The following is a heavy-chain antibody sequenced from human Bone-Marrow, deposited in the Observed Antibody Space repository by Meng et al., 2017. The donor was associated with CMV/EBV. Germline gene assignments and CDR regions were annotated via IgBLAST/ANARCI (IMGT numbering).Heavy chain of an antibody. CDR3: ARDFSSVLNYIAF. CDR2: ISSSGSIR. D-gene: IGHD6-6*01. Sequence: GESLKISCAASGFTFSDYYMTWIRQAPGKGLEWLSHISSSGSIRHYADSVKGRFTISRDNAKNSLYLQMNSLRAEDTAVYYCARDFSSVLNYIAFWDQGTVVTVSS. V-gene: IGHV3-11*01. J-gene: IGHJ4*01. CDR1: GFTFSDYY.